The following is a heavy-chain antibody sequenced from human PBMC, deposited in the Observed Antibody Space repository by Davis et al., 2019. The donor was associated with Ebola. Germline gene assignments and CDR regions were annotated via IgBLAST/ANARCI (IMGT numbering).Heavy chain of an antibody. D-gene: IGHD6-13*01. J-gene: IGHJ6*02. CDR1: GFTFSSYA. Sequence: GGSLRLSCAASGFTFSSYAMSWVRQAPGKGLEWVSGIGGSGDITYYADSVKGRFTISRDNSKNTLFLQMNNLKTDDTAVYYCTRDLKQPPPSYYYGMDVWGQGTTVTVSS. V-gene: IGHV3-23*01. CDR2: IGGSGDIT. CDR3: TRDLKQPPPSYYYGMDV.